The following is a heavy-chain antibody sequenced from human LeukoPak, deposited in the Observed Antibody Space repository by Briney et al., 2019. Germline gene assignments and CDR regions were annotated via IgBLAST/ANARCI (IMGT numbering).Heavy chain of an antibody. CDR1: GFSFSRYW. V-gene: IGHV3-7*01. CDR3: ARDSSAERGQQLAN. CDR2: IKEDGSEK. Sequence: GGSLRLSCAASGFSFSRYWMSWVRQAPGKGLEYIANIKEDGSEKYYVDSVKGRFIISRDSARNSLFLQMNSLRVEDTAVYYCARDSSAERGQQLANWGQGTLVIVSS. J-gene: IGHJ4*02. D-gene: IGHD6-13*01.